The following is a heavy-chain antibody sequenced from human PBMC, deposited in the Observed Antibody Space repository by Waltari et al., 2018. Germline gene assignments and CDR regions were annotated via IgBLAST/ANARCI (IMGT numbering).Heavy chain of an antibody. Sequence: EVQLLQSGGDWVQPGGSLRLSCVNSGFPFGNDALSWVRQAPGTGLGWVSAISVSDFTYYADSVRGRFTISRDTSKNTVYLQLNSLRGEDAAVYYCAKPFYNWDDPLDSWGQGTLVTVSS. V-gene: IGHV3-23*01. CDR1: GFPFGNDA. J-gene: IGHJ4*02. CDR3: AKPFYNWDDPLDS. CDR2: ISVSDFT. D-gene: IGHD1-20*01.